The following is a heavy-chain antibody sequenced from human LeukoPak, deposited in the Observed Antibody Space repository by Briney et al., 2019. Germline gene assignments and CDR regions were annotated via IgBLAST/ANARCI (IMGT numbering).Heavy chain of an antibody. Sequence: GESLKISCKGSGYSFTSYWIGWVRQMPGKGLEWMGIIYPGDSDTRYSPSFQGPVTISADKSIITASLQWSSLKASDAAMYYCARHGSPQVYGSGKWKDYWGQGTLATVSS. D-gene: IGHD3-10*01. CDR2: IYPGDSDT. J-gene: IGHJ4*02. CDR1: GYSFTSYW. CDR3: ARHGSPQVYGSGKWKDY. V-gene: IGHV5-51*01.